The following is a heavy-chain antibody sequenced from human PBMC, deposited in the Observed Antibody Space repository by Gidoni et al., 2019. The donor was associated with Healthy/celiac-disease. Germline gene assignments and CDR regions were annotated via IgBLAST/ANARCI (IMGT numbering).Heavy chain of an antibody. CDR1: GVTFSTHA. CDR3: ARLGYRGLLLTGWFDP. J-gene: IGHJ5*02. D-gene: IGHD2-15*01. CDR2: IIPIFGTA. Sequence: QVQLVQSGAEVKKPGSSVKVSCTASGVTFSTHAISWVRQAPGQGLEWMGGIIPIFGTANYEQKFQGRVTITADKSTSTAYMELSSLRSEDTAVYYCARLGYRGLLLTGWFDPWGQGTLVTVSS. V-gene: IGHV1-69*06.